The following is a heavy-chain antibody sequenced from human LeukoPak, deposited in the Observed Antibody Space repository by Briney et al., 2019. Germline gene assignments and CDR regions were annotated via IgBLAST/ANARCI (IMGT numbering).Heavy chain of an antibody. D-gene: IGHD4-17*01. CDR1: GYTFTSYD. V-gene: IGHV1-8*01. J-gene: IGHJ4*02. CDR3: ARDRDYGDYNTQDLFVY. CDR2: MNANSGNT. Sequence: ASVKVSCKASGYTFTSYDINWVRQATGQGLEWMGWMNANSGNTGYPQKFQGRVTMTRNTSISTAYMELSSLRSEDTAVYYCARDRDYGDYNTQDLFVYWGQGTLVTVSS.